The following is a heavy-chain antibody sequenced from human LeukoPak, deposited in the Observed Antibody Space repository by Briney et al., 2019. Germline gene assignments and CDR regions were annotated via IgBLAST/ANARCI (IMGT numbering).Heavy chain of an antibody. CDR2: IRSDGRST. J-gene: IGHJ4*02. Sequence: GGSLRLTCVASGFTLSDYWMYWVRQVPGKGLVWVSRIRSDGRSTNYEDSVKGRFTISRDNGKNTLYLQMNSLRVEDTAVYHCVRGSRGWSGLDFWGQGTLVTVSS. CDR3: VRGSRGWSGLDF. CDR1: GFTLSDYW. D-gene: IGHD6-19*01. V-gene: IGHV3-74*01.